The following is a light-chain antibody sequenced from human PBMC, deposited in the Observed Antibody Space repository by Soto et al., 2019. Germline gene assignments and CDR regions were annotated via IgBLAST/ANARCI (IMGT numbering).Light chain of an antibody. J-gene: IGKJ2*01. CDR1: QTISSS. Sequence: DIRMTQSPSTLSASVGDRVTITCRASQTISSSLAWYQQQPGKAPKLLIYDVSTLKRGVPSRFSGSRSGTEFTLSISSLQPDDFATYYCQQYHTFSYTFGQGTSLESK. CDR3: QQYHTFSYT. CDR2: DVS. V-gene: IGKV1-5*01.